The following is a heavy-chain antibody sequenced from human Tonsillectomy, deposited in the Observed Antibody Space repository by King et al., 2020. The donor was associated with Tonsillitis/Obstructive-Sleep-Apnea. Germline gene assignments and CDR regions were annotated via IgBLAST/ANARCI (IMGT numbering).Heavy chain of an antibody. V-gene: IGHV3-30*04. CDR3: ASLYYDILTGYYDHYYYYYMDV. CDR1: GFTFSSYA. Sequence: VQLVESGGGVVQPGRSLRLSCAASGFTFSSYAMHWVRQAPGKGLEWVAVISYDGSNKYYADSVKGRFTISRDNSKNTLYLQMNSLRAEDTALYYCASLYYDILTGYYDHYYYYYMDVWGKGTTVTVSS. CDR2: ISYDGSNK. J-gene: IGHJ6*03. D-gene: IGHD3-9*01.